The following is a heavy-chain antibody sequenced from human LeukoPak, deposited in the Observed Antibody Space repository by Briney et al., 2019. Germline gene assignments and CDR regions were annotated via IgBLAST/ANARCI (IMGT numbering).Heavy chain of an antibody. CDR1: GGSISSYY. Sequence: SETLSLTCTVSGGSISSYYWSWLRQPPGKGLEWIGYISDSGSTTYSPSLKGRVTISMDTSKNQFFLNLTSVIAADTAVYYCARSHYYGSGSRYYFDYWGQGTLVIVSS. J-gene: IGHJ4*02. D-gene: IGHD3-10*01. CDR3: ARSHYYGSGSRYYFDY. CDR2: ISDSGST. V-gene: IGHV4-59*12.